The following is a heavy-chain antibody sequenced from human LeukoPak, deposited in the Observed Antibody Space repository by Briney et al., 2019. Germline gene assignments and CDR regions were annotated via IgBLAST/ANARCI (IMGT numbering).Heavy chain of an antibody. CDR3: VRDSRYYGGSVNWFDP. CDR1: GYTFSDYA. Sequence: ASVKVSCKASGYTFSDYAISWVRQAPGQGPELMGWISGYNGNTKYAQNFQGRATITTDTSTSTAFLELRSLKPDDAAIYYCVRDSRYYGGSVNWFDPWGQGTLVTVSS. V-gene: IGHV1-18*04. CDR2: ISGYNGNT. J-gene: IGHJ5*02. D-gene: IGHD2-21*01.